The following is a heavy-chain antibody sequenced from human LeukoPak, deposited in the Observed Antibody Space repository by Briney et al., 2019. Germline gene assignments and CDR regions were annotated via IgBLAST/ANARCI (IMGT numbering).Heavy chain of an antibody. CDR3: ARLRGESAGIDY. CDR2: INHSGST. J-gene: IGHJ4*02. D-gene: IGHD1-14*01. CDR1: GGSFSGYY. V-gene: IGHV4-34*01. Sequence: SSETLSLTCAVYGGSFSGYYWSWIRQPPGKGLEWIGEINHSGSTNYNPSLKSRVTISVDTSKNQFSLKLSSVTAADTAVYYCARLRGESAGIDYWGQGTLVTVSS.